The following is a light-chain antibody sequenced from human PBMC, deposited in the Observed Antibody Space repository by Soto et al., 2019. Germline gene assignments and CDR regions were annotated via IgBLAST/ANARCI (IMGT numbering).Light chain of an antibody. Sequence: SYELTQPPSVSVAPGQTARITCGGNNIGSKSVHWYQQKPGQAPVLVVYDYSDRPSRIPERFSGSNSGNTATLTISRVEVGDEADYFCQVWDSSSDPFVFGTGTKLTVL. CDR3: QVWDSSSDPFV. V-gene: IGLV3-21*02. CDR1: NIGSKS. J-gene: IGLJ1*01. CDR2: DYS.